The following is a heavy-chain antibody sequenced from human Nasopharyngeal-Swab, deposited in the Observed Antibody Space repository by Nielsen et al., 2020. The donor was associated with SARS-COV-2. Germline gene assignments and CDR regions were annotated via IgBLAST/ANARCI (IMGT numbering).Heavy chain of an antibody. CDR1: GGSISSSSYY. CDR3: AKSRIDMIVVALFDY. Sequence: GSLRLSCTVSGGSISSSSYYWGWIRQPPGKGLEWIGSIYYSGSTYYNPALKSRVTISVDTSKNQFFLKLNSVTAADTAVYYCAKSRIDMIVVALFDYWGQGTLVTVSS. J-gene: IGHJ4*02. D-gene: IGHD3-22*01. V-gene: IGHV4-39*01. CDR2: IYYSGST.